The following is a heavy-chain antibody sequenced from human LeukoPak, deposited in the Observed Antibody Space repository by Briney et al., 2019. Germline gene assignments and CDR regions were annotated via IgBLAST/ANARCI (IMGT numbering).Heavy chain of an antibody. J-gene: IGHJ5*02. CDR2: IYHSGST. Sequence: SETLSLTCTVSGYSISSGYYWGWIRQPPGKGLEWIGSIYHSGSTYYNPSLKSRVTISVDTSKNQFSLKLSSVTAADTAVYYCARALLLRPYNWFDPWGHGTLVTVSS. V-gene: IGHV4-38-2*02. CDR3: ARALLLRPYNWFDP. CDR1: GYSISSGYY. D-gene: IGHD1-26*01.